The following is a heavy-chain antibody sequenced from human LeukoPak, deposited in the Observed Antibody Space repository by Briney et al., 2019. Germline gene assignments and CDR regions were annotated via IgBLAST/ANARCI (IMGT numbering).Heavy chain of an antibody. CDR2: VSGNGDTY. CDR1: GFTFSRYE. Sequence: GGSQRLSCTTSGFTFSRYEMNCVRQAPGKGLEWVSYVSGNGDTYYYADSLRARFTISRDNAKNSLYLQMNSLRVEDTAVYYCMSANAGLIDYWGQGTLVTVSS. J-gene: IGHJ4*02. V-gene: IGHV3-48*03. CDR3: MSANAGLIDY.